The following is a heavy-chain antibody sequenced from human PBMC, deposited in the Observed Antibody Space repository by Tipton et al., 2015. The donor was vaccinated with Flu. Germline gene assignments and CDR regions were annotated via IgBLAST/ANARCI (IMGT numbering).Heavy chain of an antibody. D-gene: IGHD3-10*01. J-gene: IGHJ6*02. V-gene: IGHV4-4*07. CDR1: GDSISSYY. CDR3: ARDPATDDYGLGSHFDGMDV. CDR2: IYTSGST. Sequence: TLSLTCTVSGDSISSYYWSWIRQPAGKGLEWIGRIYTSGSTNYNASLKSRVTMSVDTSKNQFSLKLSSVTVADTAVYYCARDPATDDYGLGSHFDGMDVWGQGTTVTVSS.